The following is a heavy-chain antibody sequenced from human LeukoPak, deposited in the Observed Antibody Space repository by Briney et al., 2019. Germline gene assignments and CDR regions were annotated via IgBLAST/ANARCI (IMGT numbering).Heavy chain of an antibody. J-gene: IGHJ6*03. CDR1: GGSISSITYY. CDR2: MYYRGNT. Sequence: SETLSLTCTVSGGSISSITYYWGWIRQPPGKGLEWFGHMYYRGNTFYNPSLKIPATISAHTSKNQFSLEPRCVTAPDPTVYYCAREWIGYYYYYYMDVWGKGTTVTVSS. CDR3: AREWIGYYYYYYMDV. D-gene: IGHD2-2*03. V-gene: IGHV4-39*07.